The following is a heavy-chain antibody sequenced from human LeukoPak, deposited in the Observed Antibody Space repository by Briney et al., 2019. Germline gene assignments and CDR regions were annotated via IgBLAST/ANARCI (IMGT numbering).Heavy chain of an antibody. CDR3: ATLVVTAASYWYFDL. V-gene: IGHV4-59*08. J-gene: IGHJ2*01. Sequence: SETLSLTCTVSGGSISSYYWSWIRQPPGKGLEWIGYIYYSGSTNYNPSLKSRVTISVDTSKNQFSLKLSSVTAADTAVYYCATLVVTAASYWYFDLWGRGTLVTVSS. D-gene: IGHD2-21*02. CDR2: IYYSGST. CDR1: GGSISSYY.